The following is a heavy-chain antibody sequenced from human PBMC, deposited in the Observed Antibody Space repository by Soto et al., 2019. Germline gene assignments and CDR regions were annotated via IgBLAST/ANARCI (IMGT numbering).Heavy chain of an antibody. Sequence: GASVKVSCKASGYTFTNYYIHWVRQAPGQGLEWLGILRPSGGRTEYAQRFQGRVTMTRDTSTSTVYMELTSLTSEDTAVYYLSTEPNECYYFDYWGHITLVTVSS. CDR1: GYTFTNYY. CDR2: LRPSGGRT. CDR3: STEPNECYYFDY. D-gene: IGHD2-21*01. J-gene: IGHJ4*01. V-gene: IGHV1-46*01.